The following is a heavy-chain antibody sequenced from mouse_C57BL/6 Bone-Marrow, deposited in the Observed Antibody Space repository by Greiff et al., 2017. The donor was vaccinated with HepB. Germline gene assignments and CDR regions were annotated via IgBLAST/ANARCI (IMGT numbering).Heavy chain of an antibody. CDR2: ISYDGSN. J-gene: IGHJ1*03. D-gene: IGHD1-1*01. V-gene: IGHV3-6*01. CDR1: GYSITSGYY. CDR3: ASTVVASYWYFDV. Sequence: EVQVVESGPGLVKPSQSLSLTCSVTGYSITSGYYWNWIRQFPGNKLEWMGYISYDGSNNYNPSLKNRISITRDTSKNQFFLKLNSVTTEDTATYYCASTVVASYWYFDVWGTGTTVTVSS.